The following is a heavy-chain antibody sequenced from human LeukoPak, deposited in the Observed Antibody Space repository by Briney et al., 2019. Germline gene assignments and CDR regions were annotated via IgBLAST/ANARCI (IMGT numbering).Heavy chain of an antibody. CDR2: ITSSSSSM. D-gene: IGHD7-27*01. J-gene: IGHJ4*02. Sequence: NPGGSLRLSCVASGFTFSIYTMSWVRQAPGKGLEWVSSITSSSSSMYSAVSVKGRLTISRDNAKNSLYLQMNSLRAEDTAVYYCARGLAWGGYWGQGTLVTVSS. CDR1: GFTFSIYT. CDR3: ARGLAWGGY. V-gene: IGHV3-21*01.